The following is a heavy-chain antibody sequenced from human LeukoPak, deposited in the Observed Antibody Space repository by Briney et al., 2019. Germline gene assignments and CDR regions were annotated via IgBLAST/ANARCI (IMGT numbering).Heavy chain of an antibody. D-gene: IGHD2-15*01. J-gene: IGHJ4*02. V-gene: IGHV4-34*01. CDR2: INHSGST. Sequence: SETLSLTCAVYGGSFSGYYWSWIRQPPGKGLKWIGEINHSGSTNYNPSLKSRVTISVDTSKNQFSLKLSSVTAADTAVYYCARWCSGGSCYYFDYWGQGTLVTVSS. CDR3: ARWCSGGSCYYFDY. CDR1: GGSFSGYY.